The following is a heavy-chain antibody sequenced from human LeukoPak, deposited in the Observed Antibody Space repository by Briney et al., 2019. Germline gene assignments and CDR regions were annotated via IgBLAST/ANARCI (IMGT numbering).Heavy chain of an antibody. D-gene: IGHD5-24*01. Sequence: GESLKISCKGSGYSFTNYWIGWVRQMPGKGLEWMGIIYPGDSDTRYSPSFQGQVAISADKSITTAYLQWSSLKASDTAIYYCARRGNGYNFDYWGQGTLVTVSS. CDR3: ARRGNGYNFDY. CDR2: IYPGDSDT. CDR1: GYSFTNYW. V-gene: IGHV5-51*01. J-gene: IGHJ4*02.